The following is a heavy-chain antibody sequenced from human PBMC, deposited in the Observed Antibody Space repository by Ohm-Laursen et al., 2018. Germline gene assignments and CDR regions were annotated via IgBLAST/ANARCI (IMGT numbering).Heavy chain of an antibody. CDR3: VRTGMDV. V-gene: IGHV1-2*02. CDR1: GHTFTGYY. CDR2: VNPNSDGT. J-gene: IGHJ6*02. Sequence: GSSVKVSCKASGHTFTGYYLHWVRQAPGQGLEWMGWVNPNSDGTKYTQKFQGRVTMTRDTSINTVYMELSSLRSDDTAVYYCVRTGMDVWGQGTTVTVSS.